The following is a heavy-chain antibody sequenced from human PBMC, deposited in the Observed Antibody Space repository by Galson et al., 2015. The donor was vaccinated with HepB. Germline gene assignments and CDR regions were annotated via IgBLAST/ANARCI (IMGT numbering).Heavy chain of an antibody. CDR1: GFTFSSYE. CDR3: ARGRGYSYGFYFDY. D-gene: IGHD5-18*01. V-gene: IGHV3-48*03. CDR2: ISSSGSTI. Sequence: SLRLSCAASGFTFSSYEMNWVRQAPGKGLEWVSYISSSGSTIYYADSVKGRFTISRDNAKNSLYLQMNSLRAEDTAVYYCARGRGYSYGFYFDYWGQGTLVTVSS. J-gene: IGHJ4*02.